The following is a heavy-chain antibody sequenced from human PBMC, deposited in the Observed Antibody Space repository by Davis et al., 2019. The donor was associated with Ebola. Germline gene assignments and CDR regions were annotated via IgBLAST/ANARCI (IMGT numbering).Heavy chain of an antibody. J-gene: IGHJ4*02. V-gene: IGHV4-34*01. CDR1: GFTFSSYA. CDR3: ASISPSGYVDY. D-gene: IGHD3-22*01. Sequence: ESLKISCAASGFTFSSYAMSWIRQPPGKGLEWVGEINHSGSTNYNPSLKSRVTISVDTSKNQFSLRLSSVTAADTAVYYCASISPSGYVDYWGQGTLVTVSS. CDR2: INHSGST.